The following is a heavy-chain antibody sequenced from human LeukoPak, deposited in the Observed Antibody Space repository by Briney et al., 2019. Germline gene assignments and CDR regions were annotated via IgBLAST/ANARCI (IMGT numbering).Heavy chain of an antibody. D-gene: IGHD3-9*01. J-gene: IGHJ4*02. CDR2: IWYDGSNK. CDR3: ASSRRSRGPSLLRYFEASFDY. V-gene: IGHV3-33*08. CDR1: GFTFSSYS. Sequence: GGSLRLSCAASGFTFSSYSMNWVRQAPGKGLEWVAVIWYDGSNKYYADSVKGRFTISRDNSKNTLYLQMNSLRAEDTAVYYCASSRRSRGPSLLRYFEASFDYWGQGTLVTVSS.